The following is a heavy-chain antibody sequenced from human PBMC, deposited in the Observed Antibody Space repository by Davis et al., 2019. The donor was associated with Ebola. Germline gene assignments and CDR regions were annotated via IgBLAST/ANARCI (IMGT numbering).Heavy chain of an antibody. V-gene: IGHV3-66*03. CDR2: IYSCGST. Sequence: GESLKISCAASGFTVSSNYMSWVRQAPGKGLEWVSVIYSCGSTYYADSVKGRFTISRDNSKNTLYLQMNSLRAEDTAVYYCARDSTPEGYAVDYWGQGTLVTVSS. CDR1: GFTVSSNY. D-gene: IGHD2-8*01. CDR3: ARDSTPEGYAVDY. J-gene: IGHJ4*02.